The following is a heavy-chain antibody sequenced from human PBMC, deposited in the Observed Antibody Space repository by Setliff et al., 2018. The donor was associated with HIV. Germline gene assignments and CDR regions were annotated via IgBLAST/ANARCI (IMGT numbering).Heavy chain of an antibody. Sequence: LSLTCAVYGGSFSAYHWSWIRQTPGKGPEWLGEINHSGSTAYNLALESRVSMSIDTSKNQFSLKLTSVTAADTAIYYCARGRDYTGSWFRPFYLDFWGHGNLVTVSS. V-gene: IGHV4-34*01. CDR2: INHSGST. CDR1: GGSFSAYH. J-gene: IGHJ4*01. D-gene: IGHD3-3*01. CDR3: ARGRDYTGSWFRPFYLDF.